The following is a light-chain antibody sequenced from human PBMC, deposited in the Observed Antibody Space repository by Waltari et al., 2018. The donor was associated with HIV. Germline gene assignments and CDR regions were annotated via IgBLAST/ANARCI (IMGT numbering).Light chain of an antibody. CDR3: QAWDSSTVV. CDR1: KLGDKY. V-gene: IGLV3-1*01. CDR2: QDG. Sequence: SYDLTQPPSVSVSPGQTASITCPGAKLGDKYACWYQQMPGQSPVLVIYQDGKRPSGIPERFSGSNSGNTATLTITGTQAMDEADYYCQAWDSSTVVFGGGTKLTVL. J-gene: IGLJ2*01.